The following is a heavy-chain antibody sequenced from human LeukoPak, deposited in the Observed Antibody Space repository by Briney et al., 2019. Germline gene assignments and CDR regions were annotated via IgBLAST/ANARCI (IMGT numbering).Heavy chain of an antibody. J-gene: IGHJ3*02. CDR1: GYAFTGYY. D-gene: IGHD3-3*01. CDR2: INPNSGGT. CDR3: ARDQAREGITIFGVVKNAFDI. V-gene: IGHV1-2*02. Sequence: ASVKVSCKASGYAFTGYYMHWVRQAPGQGLEWMGWINPNSGGTNYAQKFQGRVTMTRDTSISTAYMELSRLRSDDTAVYYCARDQAREGITIFGVVKNAFDIWGQGTMVTVSS.